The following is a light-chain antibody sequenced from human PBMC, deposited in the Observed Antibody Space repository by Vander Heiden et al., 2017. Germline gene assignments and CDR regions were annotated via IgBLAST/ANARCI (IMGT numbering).Light chain of an antibody. Sequence: VLTQPPSASWPPGQRVTISCSGSRSNNGSNAVTCFQLLPVTAPKLLIYSNNQWPAGVPARFSGSKSGTSAALTISALQSEDAADYYCAAWYDSLNGWVFGGGTKLTVL. CDR1: RSNNGSNA. CDR2: SNN. CDR3: AAWYDSLNGWV. J-gene: IGLJ3*02. V-gene: IGLV1-44*01.